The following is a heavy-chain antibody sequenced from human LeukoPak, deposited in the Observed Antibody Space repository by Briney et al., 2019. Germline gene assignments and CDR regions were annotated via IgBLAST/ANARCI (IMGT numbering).Heavy chain of an antibody. J-gene: IGHJ6*02. CDR2: ISWNSGSI. V-gene: IGHV3-9*01. Sequence: GRSLRLSCAASGFTFDDYAMHWVRRAPGKGLEWVSGISWNSGSIGYADSVKGRFTISRDNAKNSLYLQMNSLRAEDTALYYCAKDTRGYYYYGMDVWGQGTTVTVSS. CDR3: AKDTRGYYYYGMDV. CDR1: GFTFDDYA.